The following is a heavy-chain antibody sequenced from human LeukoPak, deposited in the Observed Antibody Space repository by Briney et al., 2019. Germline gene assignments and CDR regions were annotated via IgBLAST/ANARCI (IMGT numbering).Heavy chain of an antibody. J-gene: IGHJ5*02. Sequence: SETLSLTCTVSGGSISNYCWSWVRQPPGKGLEWIGFIYTSGSSDYNPSLKSRVTMSVDTSKNQVSMALRFLTAADTALYYCATSYDAKTAPYDLWGQGTLVTVSS. CDR2: IYTSGSS. CDR1: GGSISNYC. V-gene: IGHV4-4*09. CDR3: ATSYDAKTAPYDL. D-gene: IGHD3-3*01.